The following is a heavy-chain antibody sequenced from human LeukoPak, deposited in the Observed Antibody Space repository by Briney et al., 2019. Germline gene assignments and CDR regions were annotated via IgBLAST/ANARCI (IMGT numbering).Heavy chain of an antibody. Sequence: GGSLRLSCAASGFLLSYYEMNWVRQAPGKGLEWISYITTDGNTIYDADSVKGRFTISRDNAKNSLYLQMNSLRADDTAVYYCARKGTFGSYFDYWGQGTLVTVSS. CDR2: ITTDGNTI. D-gene: IGHD3-3*02. J-gene: IGHJ4*02. CDR3: ARKGTFGSYFDY. CDR1: GFLLSYYE. V-gene: IGHV3-48*03.